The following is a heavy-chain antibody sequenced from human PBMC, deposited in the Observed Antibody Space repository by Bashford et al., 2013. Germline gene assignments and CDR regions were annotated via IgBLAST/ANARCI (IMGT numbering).Heavy chain of an antibody. CDR1: GGTFSSYA. CDR2: IIPILGIA. Sequence: VASVKVSCKASGGTFSSYAISWVRQAPGQGLEWMGRIIPILGIANYAQKFQGRVTITADKSTSTAYMELSSLRSEDTAVYYCLPQVGATGSGVDYWGQGTLVTVSS. J-gene: IGHJ4*02. CDR3: LPQVGATGSGVDY. V-gene: IGHV1-69*04. D-gene: IGHD1-26*01.